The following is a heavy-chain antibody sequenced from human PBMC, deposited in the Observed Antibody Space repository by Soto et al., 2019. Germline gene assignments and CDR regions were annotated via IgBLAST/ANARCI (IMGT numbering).Heavy chain of an antibody. V-gene: IGHV5-51*03. J-gene: IGHJ3*02. D-gene: IGHD5-12*01. CDR3: ARALSPVGGYDALNI. CDR2: IYPGDSDT. CDR1: GYSCTSYW. Sequence: EVQLVQSGAEVKTPGESLKISCKCSGYSCTSYWIGWVRQMPGKGLECMGIIYPGDSDTRYSPSFQCQFTISGDKSISHAYLQWSSLKDPGTAMYYCARALSPVGGYDALNIGGQGTMFPAS.